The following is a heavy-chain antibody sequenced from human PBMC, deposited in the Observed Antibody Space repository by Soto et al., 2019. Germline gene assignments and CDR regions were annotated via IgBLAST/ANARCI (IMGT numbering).Heavy chain of an antibody. Sequence: QVQLQESGPGLVKPSETLSLTCTVSGDSISNYYWTWIRQPPGKGLEWIGCFYNSGNTNYNPSLKRRVTISVDTSNNQCALRVTSVTAADTAVYYCASTKKWLAFDYWGQGALVTVSS. D-gene: IGHD6-19*01. CDR3: ASTKKWLAFDY. CDR1: GDSISNYY. V-gene: IGHV4-59*01. CDR2: FYNSGNT. J-gene: IGHJ4*02.